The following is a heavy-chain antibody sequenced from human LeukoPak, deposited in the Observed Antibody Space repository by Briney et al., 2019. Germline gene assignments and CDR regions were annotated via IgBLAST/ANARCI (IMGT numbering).Heavy chain of an antibody. D-gene: IGHD2-15*01. CDR2: ISRSGSTK. CDR3: ARVLGYCSGGNCYSGGLGYMDV. V-gene: IGHV3-11*01. J-gene: IGHJ6*03. CDR1: GFTFSDYN. Sequence: GGSLRLSCAASGFTFSDYNMRWIRQAPGKGLEWVSSISRSGSTKYYADSVKGRFTISRDNAKNPLFLQMNSLRAEDTAVYYCARVLGYCSGGNCYSGGLGYMDVWGKGTTVTISS.